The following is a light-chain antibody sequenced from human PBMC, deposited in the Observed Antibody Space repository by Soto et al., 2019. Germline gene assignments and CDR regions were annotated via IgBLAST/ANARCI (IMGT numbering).Light chain of an antibody. J-gene: IGKJ2*01. CDR1: QSLVYSDGNTY. V-gene: IGKV2-30*01. CDR3: MQGSHWPYT. Sequence: DVVMTQSPLSLPVTLEQPASISCRSGQSLVYSDGNTYLTWFQQRPGLSPRRLIYKVSNRDSGVPDRFSGSGSATDFTLKISRVEAVDVGVYYCMQGSHWPYTFGQGTKLEIK. CDR2: KVS.